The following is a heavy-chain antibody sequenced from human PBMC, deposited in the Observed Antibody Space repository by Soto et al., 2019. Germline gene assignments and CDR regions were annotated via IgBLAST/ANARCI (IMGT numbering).Heavy chain of an antibody. D-gene: IGHD4-17*01. CDR1: GFTFTSSA. CDR3: ARDQEVNYADYGGSDYYYGLDV. J-gene: IGHJ6*02. CDR2: IVVGSGNT. V-gene: IGHV1-58*01. Sequence: SVKVSCKASGFTFTSSAVQWVRQARGQRLEWIGWIVVGSGNTNYAQKFQERVTITRDMSTSTAYMELSSLRSEDTAVYYCARDQEVNYADYGGSDYYYGLDVWGQGTTVTVSS.